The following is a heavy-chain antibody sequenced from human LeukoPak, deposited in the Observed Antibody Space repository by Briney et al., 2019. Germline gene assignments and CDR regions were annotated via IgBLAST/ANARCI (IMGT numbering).Heavy chain of an antibody. CDR2: ISNDGTNQ. J-gene: IGHJ4*02. Sequence: GGSLRLSCAVSGFIFSGYSMDWVRQAPDRGLEWVADISNDGTNQSYADSVKGRFTISRANSKTTLYLQSNSLVVEAPPLYSWWRGLGDGFWGQGNRVPVSS. V-gene: IGHV3-30*04. D-gene: IGHD4-17*01. CDR3: WRGLGDGF. CDR1: GFIFSGYS.